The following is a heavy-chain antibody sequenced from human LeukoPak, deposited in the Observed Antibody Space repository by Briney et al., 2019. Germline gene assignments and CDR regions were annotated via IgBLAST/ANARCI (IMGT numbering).Heavy chain of an antibody. CDR3: ARGALLTLYYDFWSGYSILGAFDI. D-gene: IGHD3-3*01. CDR1: GYTFTSYD. Sequence: ASVNVSCKASGYTFTSYDINWVRQATGQGLEWMGWMNPNSGNTGYAQKFQGRVTMTSNSSISTAYKGLSSLRSEDTAVYYCARGALLTLYYDFWSGYSILGAFDIWGQGTMVTVSS. J-gene: IGHJ3*02. V-gene: IGHV1-8*01. CDR2: MNPNSGNT.